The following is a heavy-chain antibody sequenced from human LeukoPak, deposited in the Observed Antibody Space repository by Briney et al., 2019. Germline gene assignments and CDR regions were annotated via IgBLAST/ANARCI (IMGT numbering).Heavy chain of an antibody. D-gene: IGHD5-24*01. J-gene: IGHJ5*02. CDR3: ARGGVEMEMAYNWFDP. V-gene: IGHV4-34*01. Sequence: SETLSLTCAVYGGSFSGYYWSWIRQPPGKGLDGIGEINHSGSTNYNPSLKSRVTISVDTSKNQFSLKLSSVTAADTAVYYCARGGVEMEMAYNWFDPWGQGTLVTVSS. CDR2: INHSGST. CDR1: GGSFSGYY.